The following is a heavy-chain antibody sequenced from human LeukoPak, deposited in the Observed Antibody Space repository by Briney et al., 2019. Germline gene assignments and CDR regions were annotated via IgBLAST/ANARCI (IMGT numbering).Heavy chain of an antibody. J-gene: IGHJ4*02. Sequence: GGSLRLSCAASGFTFSSYWMHWVRQAPGKGLEWVSGISWNSGSIGYADSVKGRFTISRDNAKNSLYLQMNSLRAEDTALYYCAKARYQLLWDYFDYWGQGTLVTVSS. CDR1: GFTFSSYW. CDR3: AKARYQLLWDYFDY. CDR2: ISWNSGSI. D-gene: IGHD2-2*01. V-gene: IGHV3-9*01.